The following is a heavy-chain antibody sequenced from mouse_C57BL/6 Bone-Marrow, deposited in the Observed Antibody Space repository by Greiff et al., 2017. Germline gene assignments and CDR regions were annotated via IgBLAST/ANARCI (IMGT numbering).Heavy chain of an antibody. CDR3: ARWGSSYGWYFYV. CDR1: GYTFTDYN. D-gene: IGHD1-1*01. J-gene: IGHJ1*03. CDR2: INPNNGGT. Sequence: EVQLHQSGPELVKPGASVKMSCKASGYTFTDYNMHWVKQSHGKSLEWIGYINPNNGGTSYKQTFKGKATLTVNKSSSTAYMELLSLTSEFSAVYYCARWGSSYGWYFYVWGTGTTVTVSS. V-gene: IGHV1-22*01.